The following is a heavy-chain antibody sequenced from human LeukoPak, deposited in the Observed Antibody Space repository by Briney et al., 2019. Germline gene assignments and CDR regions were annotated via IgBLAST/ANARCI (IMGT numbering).Heavy chain of an antibody. J-gene: IGHJ4*02. V-gene: IGHV4-59*08. CDR3: ALMTTFGPDY. Sequence: SETLSLTCTVSGGSISSDYWSWIRQPPGKGLEWIGYIYYSGSTNYNPSLKSRVTISVDTSKNQFSLKLSSVTAADTAVYYCALMTTFGPDYWGQGTLVTVSS. CDR1: GGSISSDY. CDR2: IYYSGST. D-gene: IGHD3-16*01.